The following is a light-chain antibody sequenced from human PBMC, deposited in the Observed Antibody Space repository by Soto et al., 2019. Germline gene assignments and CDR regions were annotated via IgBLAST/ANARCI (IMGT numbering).Light chain of an antibody. Sequence: QSVLTQPPSASGTPGKRVTISCSGSSSNIGSDTINWHQQLPGTAPKLLIYSNNQRPSGVPDRFSGSKSGTSASLAIGGLQSEDEADYYCAAWDDSLNGWVFGGGTKLTVL. CDR1: SSNIGSDT. CDR2: SNN. J-gene: IGLJ3*02. CDR3: AAWDDSLNGWV. V-gene: IGLV1-44*01.